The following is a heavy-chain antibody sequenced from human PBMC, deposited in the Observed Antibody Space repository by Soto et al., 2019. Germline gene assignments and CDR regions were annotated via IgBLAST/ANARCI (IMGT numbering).Heavy chain of an antibody. CDR2: ISYDGSNK. D-gene: IGHD6-25*01. CDR1: GFTFSSYG. J-gene: IGHJ4*02. V-gene: IGHV3-30*18. CDR3: AKESAGLAY. Sequence: QVQLVESGGGVVQPGRSLRLSCAASGFTFSSYGMHWVRQAPGKELEWVAVISYDGSNKYYADSVKGRFTISRDNSKNTLYLQMNSLRAEDTAVYYCAKESAGLAYWGQGTLVTVSS.